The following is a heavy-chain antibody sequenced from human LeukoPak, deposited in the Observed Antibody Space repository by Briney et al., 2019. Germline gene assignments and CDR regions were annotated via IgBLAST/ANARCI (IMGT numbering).Heavy chain of an antibody. J-gene: IGHJ3*02. V-gene: IGHV4-38-2*02. Sequence: PSETLPLTSAVSGYSLRTGYSWGWTGRPPGKGRDWTGRIYHSGTTYYHPSLKSRVTISVDRSKNQFSLKLSSVTAADTAVYYCARELVGANQAGAFDIWGQGTMVTVSS. D-gene: IGHD1-26*01. CDR3: ARELVGANQAGAFDI. CDR1: GYSLRTGYS. CDR2: IYHSGTT.